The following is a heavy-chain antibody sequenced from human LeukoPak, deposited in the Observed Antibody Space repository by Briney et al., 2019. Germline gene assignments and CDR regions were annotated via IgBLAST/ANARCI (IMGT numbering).Heavy chain of an antibody. V-gene: IGHV3-23*01. CDR2: ISNSGGST. D-gene: IGHD6-13*01. Sequence: GGSLRLSCAASGFTFSDYYMSWIRQAPGKGLEWVSVISNSGGSTYYADSVKGRFTISRDNSKNTLYLQMNSLRAEDTALYYCAKANLEQQLVSAMDVWGQGTTVTVSS. J-gene: IGHJ6*02. CDR1: GFTFSDYY. CDR3: AKANLEQQLVSAMDV.